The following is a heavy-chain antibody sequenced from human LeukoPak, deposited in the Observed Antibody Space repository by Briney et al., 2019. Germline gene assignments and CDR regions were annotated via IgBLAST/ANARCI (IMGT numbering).Heavy chain of an antibody. Sequence: GRSLRLSCAASGFTFSSYGMHWVRQAPGKGLEWVAVISYDGSNKYYADSVKGRFTISRDNSKNTLYLQMNSLRAEDTAVYYCAKSGGTELGYCSGGSCYSNYYYYYGMDVWGQGTTVTVSS. CDR2: ISYDGSNK. J-gene: IGHJ6*02. D-gene: IGHD2-15*01. CDR1: GFTFSSYG. CDR3: AKSGGTELGYCSGGSCYSNYYYYYGMDV. V-gene: IGHV3-30*18.